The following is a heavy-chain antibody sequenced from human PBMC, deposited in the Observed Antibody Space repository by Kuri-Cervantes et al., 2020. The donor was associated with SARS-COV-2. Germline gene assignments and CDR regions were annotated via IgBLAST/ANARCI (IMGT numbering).Heavy chain of an antibody. D-gene: IGHD1-26*01. Sequence: ASVKVSCKASGYTFTNNDVNWLRQASGQGLEWMGWMNPDTGNAGYAQKFQGRVTMTRITSISTAYMELSSLRSEDTAVYYCATSPPIVGASNWFDPWGQGTLVTVSS. V-gene: IGHV1-8*02. CDR2: MNPDTGNA. CDR3: ATSPPIVGASNWFDP. J-gene: IGHJ5*02. CDR1: GYTFTNND.